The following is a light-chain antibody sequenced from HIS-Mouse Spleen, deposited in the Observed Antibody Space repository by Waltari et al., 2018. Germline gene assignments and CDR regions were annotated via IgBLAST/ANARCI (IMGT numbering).Light chain of an antibody. Sequence: QSVLTQPPSASGTPGQRVTISCSGSSSNIGSNYVYWYQQLPGTAPKLLSYRNNQRPLGVPDPFSGSKSGTSASLAISGLRSEDEADYYCAAWDDSLSGPVFGGGTKLTVL. CDR2: RNN. J-gene: IGLJ3*02. V-gene: IGLV1-47*01. CDR1: SSNIGSNY. CDR3: AAWDDSLSGPV.